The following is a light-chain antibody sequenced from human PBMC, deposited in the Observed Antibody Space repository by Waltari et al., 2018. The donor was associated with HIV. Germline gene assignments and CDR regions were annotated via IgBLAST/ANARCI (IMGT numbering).Light chain of an antibody. CDR2: RSY. J-gene: IGLJ2*01. Sequence: QSVLTQPPSASGTPGQRVTISCSGDSSISGRNFVNWYQQLPGTAPKLLIYRSYQRPTGVPDRFSGSKSGSSASLAISGRRSEDEAVYYGAAWDDNLRGVCGGGTKLTVL. V-gene: IGLV1-47*01. CDR3: AAWDDNLRGV. CDR1: SSISGRNF.